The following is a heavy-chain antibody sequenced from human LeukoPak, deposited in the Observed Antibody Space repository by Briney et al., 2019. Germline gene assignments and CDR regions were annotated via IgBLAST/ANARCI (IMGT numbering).Heavy chain of an antibody. Sequence: GSSVKVSCKASGGTFSSYAISWVRQAPGQGLEWMGGIIPIFGTANYAQKFQGRVTITADESTSTAYMELSSLRSEDTAVYYCARDPCSSTSCYNVGGAFDIWGQGTMVTVSS. J-gene: IGHJ3*02. V-gene: IGHV1-69*01. CDR1: GGTFSSYA. D-gene: IGHD2-2*02. CDR3: ARDPCSSTSCYNVGGAFDI. CDR2: IIPIFGTA.